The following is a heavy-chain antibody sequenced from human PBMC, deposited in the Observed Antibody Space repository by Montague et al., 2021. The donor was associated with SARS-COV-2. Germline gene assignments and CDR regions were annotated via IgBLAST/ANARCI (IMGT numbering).Heavy chain of an antibody. D-gene: IGHD1-1*01. CDR3: TSGREGNYNVMDV. Sequence: CAISGDSVSSNSATWNWVRQSPSRGLEWLGRTYYRSKWYNDYAVSVRGRVTINPDTSKNRFPLQLNSVTPEDTAIYYCTSGREGNYNVMDVWGQGTTVTVSS. J-gene: IGHJ6*02. V-gene: IGHV6-1*01. CDR1: GDSVSSNSAT. CDR2: TYYRSKWYN.